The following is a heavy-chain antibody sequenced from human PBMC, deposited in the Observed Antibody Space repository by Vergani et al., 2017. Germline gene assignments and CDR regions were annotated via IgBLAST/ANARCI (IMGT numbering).Heavy chain of an antibody. J-gene: IGHJ4*02. CDR1: GFTFSSYG. D-gene: IGHD6-13*01. V-gene: IGHV3-30*18. CDR2: VSYDGSNK. Sequence: QVQLVESGGGVVQPGSSLRLSCAASGFTFSSYGIHWVRQAPGKGLEWVAVVSYDGSNKYYADSVKGRFTISRDNSKNTLYLQMNSLRAEDTAVYYCAKDRVAAAPRYYFDYWGQGTLVTVSS. CDR3: AKDRVAAAPRYYFDY.